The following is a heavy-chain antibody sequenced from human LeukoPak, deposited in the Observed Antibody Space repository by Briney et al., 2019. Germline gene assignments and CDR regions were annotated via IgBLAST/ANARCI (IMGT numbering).Heavy chain of an antibody. J-gene: IGHJ4*02. CDR3: AKGGSKAPDY. CDR1: GFTFSNYW. Sequence: SGGPLRLSCAASGFTFSNYWMHWVRQAPGKGLVWVSRIHSDGSSTTYADSVKGRFTISRDNAKNTLYLQMSSLTAEDTAVYYCAKGGSKAPDYWGQGTLVTVSS. CDR2: IHSDGSST. V-gene: IGHV3-74*01. D-gene: IGHD4-11*01.